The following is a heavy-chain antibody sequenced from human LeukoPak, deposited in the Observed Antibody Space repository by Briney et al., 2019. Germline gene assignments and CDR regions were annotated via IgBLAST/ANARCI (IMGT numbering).Heavy chain of an antibody. Sequence: GASVKVSCKASGYTFTSYAMNWVRQAPGQGLEWMGWINPNSGGTNYAQKFQGRVTMTRDTSISTAYMELSRLRSDDTAVYYCARDKGALRYCSWGQGTLVTVSS. CDR3: ARDKGALRYCS. CDR1: GYTFTSYA. V-gene: IGHV1-2*02. J-gene: IGHJ4*02. CDR2: INPNSGGT. D-gene: IGHD3-9*01.